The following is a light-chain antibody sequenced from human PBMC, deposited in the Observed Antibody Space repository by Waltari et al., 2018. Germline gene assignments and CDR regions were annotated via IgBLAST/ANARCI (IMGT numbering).Light chain of an antibody. J-gene: IGKJ2*01. V-gene: IGKV4-1*01. CDR3: QQYYSTPYT. CDR2: WAS. CDR1: QSVLYSSNNKNY. Sequence: DIVMTQSPDSLAVSLGERATINCKSSQSVLYSSNNKNYLAWYRQKPGQPPQLLIYWASTQESGVPDRFSGSGSGTDFTLTISNLQAEDVAIYDCQQYYSTPYTFGQGTRLEIK.